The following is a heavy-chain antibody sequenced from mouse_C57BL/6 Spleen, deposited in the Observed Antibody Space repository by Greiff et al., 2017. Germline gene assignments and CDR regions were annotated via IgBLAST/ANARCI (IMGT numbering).Heavy chain of an antibody. J-gene: IGHJ2*01. D-gene: IGHD1-1*01. CDR1: GYSFTGYY. CDR3: AIPHYYGSSYVYYFDY. V-gene: IGHV1-42*01. Sequence: VQLQQSGPELVKPGASVKISCKASGYSFTGYYMNWVKQSPEKSLEWIGEINPSTGGTTYNQKFKAKATLTVDKSSSTAYMQLKSLTSEDSAVYYCAIPHYYGSSYVYYFDYWGQGTTLTVSS. CDR2: INPSTGGT.